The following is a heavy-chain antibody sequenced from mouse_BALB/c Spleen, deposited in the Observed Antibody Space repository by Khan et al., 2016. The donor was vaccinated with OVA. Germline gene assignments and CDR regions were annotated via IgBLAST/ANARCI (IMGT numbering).Heavy chain of an antibody. D-gene: IGHD1-1*01. V-gene: IGHV2-9*02. CDR3: ARPYYGSAWVAY. CDR2: IWAGGST. Sequence: QVQLKQSGPGLVAPSQSLSITCTVSGFSLTNYGVHWVRQPPREGLEWLGVIWAGGSTNYNSALMSRLSISKDNSKSQVFLKMNSLQTNDTAMYYWARPYYGSAWVAYWGQGTLVTVSA. J-gene: IGHJ3*01. CDR1: GFSLTNYG.